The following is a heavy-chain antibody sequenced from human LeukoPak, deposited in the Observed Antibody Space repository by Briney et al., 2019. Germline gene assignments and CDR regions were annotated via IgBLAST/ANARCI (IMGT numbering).Heavy chain of an antibody. V-gene: IGHV1-2*02. CDR3: AREPHGYSYGLDWFDP. CDR1: GYTFTGYY. D-gene: IGHD5-18*01. J-gene: IGHJ5*02. CDR2: INPNSGGT. Sequence: GASVKVSCKASGYTFTGYYMHWVRQAPGQGLEWMGWINPNSGGTNYAQKFQGRVTMTRDTSISTAYMELSRLRSDDTAVYYCAREPHGYSYGLDWFDPWGQGTLVTVSS.